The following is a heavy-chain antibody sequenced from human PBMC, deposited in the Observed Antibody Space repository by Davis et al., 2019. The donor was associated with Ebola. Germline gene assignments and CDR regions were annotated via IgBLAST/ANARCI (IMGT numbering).Heavy chain of an antibody. V-gene: IGHV6-1*01. CDR1: GDSVSGNNGA. CDR2: TYYTSKWFN. CDR3: ARGWLRSAFDQ. Sequence: PSETLSLTCAISGDSVSGNNGAWNWIRQSPSRGLEWPGRTYYTSKWFNDYAVTIKSRITISADTAKNQLSLHLNSVTPEDTAVYYCARGWLRSAFDQWGQGTLVTVSS. D-gene: IGHD5-12*01. J-gene: IGHJ4*02.